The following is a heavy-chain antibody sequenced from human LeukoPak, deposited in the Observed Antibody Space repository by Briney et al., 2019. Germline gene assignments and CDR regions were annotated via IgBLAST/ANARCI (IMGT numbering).Heavy chain of an antibody. V-gene: IGHV4-4*02. CDR3: ARGASVVAATFYFDY. CDR2: IYHSGST. J-gene: IGHJ4*02. CDR1: GGSISSSNW. D-gene: IGHD2-15*01. Sequence: SETLSLTCAVSGGSISSSNWWSWVRQPPGKGLEWIGEIYHSGSTNYNPSLKRRVTISVDKSKNQFSLKLSSVTAADTAVYYCARGASVVAATFYFDYWGQGTLVTVSS.